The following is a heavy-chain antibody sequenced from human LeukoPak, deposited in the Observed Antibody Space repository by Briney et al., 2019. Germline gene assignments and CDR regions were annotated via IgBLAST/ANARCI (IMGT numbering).Heavy chain of an antibody. J-gene: IGHJ4*02. Sequence: ASVKVSCKASGYTFTNYYMHWVRQAPGQGLEWMGIINPSGGSTNYAQKFQGRVTMTRDTSISTAYMELSRLRSDDTAVYYCARGSLLSSSSWTPPTPDWGQGTLVTVSS. V-gene: IGHV1-46*01. CDR1: GYTFTNYY. CDR3: ARGSLLSSSSWTPPTPD. CDR2: INPSGGST. D-gene: IGHD6-13*01.